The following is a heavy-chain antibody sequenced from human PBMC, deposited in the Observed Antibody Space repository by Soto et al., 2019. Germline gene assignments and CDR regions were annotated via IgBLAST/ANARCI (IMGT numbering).Heavy chain of an antibody. CDR2: IFYSGST. V-gene: IGHV4-39*01. D-gene: IGHD2-15*01. CDR3: ARHLTYCSAGSCYSDFPYYGMDV. J-gene: IGHJ6*02. CDR1: GGSISSSSYY. Sequence: PSETLSLTCAVSGGSISSSSYYWGWIRQPPGKGLEWIGSIFYSGSTYYNPSLKSRVTISVDTSKNQFSLKLSSVTAADTAVYYCARHLTYCSAGSCYSDFPYYGMDVWGQGTTVTV.